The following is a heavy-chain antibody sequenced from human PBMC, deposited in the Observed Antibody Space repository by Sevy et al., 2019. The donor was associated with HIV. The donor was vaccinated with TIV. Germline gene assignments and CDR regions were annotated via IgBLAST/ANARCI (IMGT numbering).Heavy chain of an antibody. CDR1: GYFFTGYY. Sequence: ASVKVSCKASGYFFTGYYLHWVRQTPGQGLEWMGRIKPNSGGTNYVQNFQGRVTMTRDTSISTAYMELSRLRSDDTAVYYCARGGGYSSGWWTFDYWGQGTLVTVSS. V-gene: IGHV1-2*06. CDR2: IKPNSGGT. CDR3: ARGGGYSSGWWTFDY. J-gene: IGHJ4*02. D-gene: IGHD6-19*01.